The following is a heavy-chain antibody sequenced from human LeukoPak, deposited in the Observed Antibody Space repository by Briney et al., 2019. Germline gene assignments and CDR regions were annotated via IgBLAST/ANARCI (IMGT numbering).Heavy chain of an antibody. D-gene: IGHD3-3*01. CDR1: GYTFTSYD. V-gene: IGHV1-8*01. Sequence: GASVKVSCKASGYTFTSYDINWVRQAPGQGLEWMGWMNPNSGNTGYAQKCQGRVTMTRNTSISTAYMELSSLRSEDTAVYYCARVLRFLEWFDYMDVWGKGTTVTVSS. CDR2: MNPNSGNT. CDR3: ARVLRFLEWFDYMDV. J-gene: IGHJ6*03.